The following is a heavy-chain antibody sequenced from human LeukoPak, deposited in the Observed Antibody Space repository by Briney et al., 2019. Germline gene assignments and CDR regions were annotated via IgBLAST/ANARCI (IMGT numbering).Heavy chain of an antibody. Sequence: SQTLSLTCAISGDSVSSNSAAWNWIRQSPSRGLEWLGRTYYRSNWSNDYAVSVTSRITINPDTSKNQFSLKLSSVTAADTAVYYCASLRERSYYARGFDYWGQGTLVTVSS. D-gene: IGHD1-26*01. CDR2: TYYRSNWSN. CDR1: GDSVSSNSAA. CDR3: ASLRERSYYARGFDY. J-gene: IGHJ4*02. V-gene: IGHV6-1*01.